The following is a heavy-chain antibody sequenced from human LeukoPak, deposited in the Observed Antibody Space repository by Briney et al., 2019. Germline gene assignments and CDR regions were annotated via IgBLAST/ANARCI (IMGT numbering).Heavy chain of an antibody. Sequence: GASVKVSCKASGYTFTGYYLHWVLQAPGQGLEWMGWINPNSGGTNYAQKFQGRVTMTRDTSISTAYMELSRLRSDDTAVYYCATRQPIPVARGNYYYYGMDVWGQGTTVAVPS. CDR2: INPNSGGT. CDR1: GYTFTGYY. CDR3: ATRQPIPVARGNYYYYGMDV. D-gene: IGHD6-19*01. V-gene: IGHV1-2*02. J-gene: IGHJ6*02.